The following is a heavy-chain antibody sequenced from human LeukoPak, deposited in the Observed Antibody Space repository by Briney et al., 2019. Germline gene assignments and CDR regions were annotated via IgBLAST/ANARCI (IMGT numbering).Heavy chain of an antibody. CDR1: GGTFSSYA. CDR2: IIPTLGIA. Sequence: SVKVSCKASGGTFSSYAISWVRQAPGQGLEWMGRIIPTLGIANYAQKFQGRVTITADKSTSTAYMELSSLRSEDTAVYYCAGEWIQLPSGMDVWGQGTTVTVSS. D-gene: IGHD5-18*01. V-gene: IGHV1-69*04. CDR3: AGEWIQLPSGMDV. J-gene: IGHJ6*02.